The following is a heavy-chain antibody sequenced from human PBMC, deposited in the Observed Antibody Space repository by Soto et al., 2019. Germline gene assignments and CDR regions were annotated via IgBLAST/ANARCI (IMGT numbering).Heavy chain of an antibody. CDR1: GYDFTTYG. CDR3: ARGRYGDY. V-gene: IGHV1-18*01. J-gene: IGHJ4*02. D-gene: IGHD1-1*01. CDR2: ISAHNGNT. Sequence: QVHLAQSGAEVKKSGASVKVSCKGSGYDFTTYGITWVRQAPGQGLEWMAWISAHNGNTDYAQKLQGRVTVTRDTSTSTAYMELRSLRSDDTAVYYCARGRYGDYWGQGALVTVSS.